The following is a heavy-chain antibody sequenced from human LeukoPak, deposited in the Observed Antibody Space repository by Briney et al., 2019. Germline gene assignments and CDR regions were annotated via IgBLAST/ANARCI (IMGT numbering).Heavy chain of an antibody. Sequence: PSETLSLTCTVSGCSITSYYWNWIRQPAGKGLEYIGRMYTDGSAKYNPSLKSRVTMSLDTSKNQFSLKLSSVTAADTAVYYCARDGGTSGTYYKPWGQGTLVTVSP. CDR3: ARDGGTSGTYYKP. V-gene: IGHV4-4*07. J-gene: IGHJ5*02. CDR2: MYTDGSA. D-gene: IGHD3-10*01. CDR1: GCSITSYY.